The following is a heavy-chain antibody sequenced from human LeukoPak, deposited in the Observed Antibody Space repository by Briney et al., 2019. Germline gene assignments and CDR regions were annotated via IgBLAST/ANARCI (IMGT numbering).Heavy chain of an antibody. J-gene: IGHJ4*02. CDR1: GLTFSSYW. CDR2: IKGDGIST. D-gene: IGHD3-3*01. V-gene: IGHV3-74*01. CDR3: AKDHYWSIDY. Sequence: PGGSLRLSCAASGLTFSSYWMHWVRHAPGQGLVWVSRIKGDGISTNYADSVKGRFTISRDIAKNTLYLQMNSLRAEDTGVYYCAKDHYWSIDYWGRGTLVTVSS.